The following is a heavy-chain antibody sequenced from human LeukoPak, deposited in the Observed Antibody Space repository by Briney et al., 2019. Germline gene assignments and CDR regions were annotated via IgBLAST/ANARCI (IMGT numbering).Heavy chain of an antibody. CDR2: ISPNNGNT. CDR3: ARDRDSSGWHVADY. Sequence: ASVKVSCKPSGYTCRSYDITWVRQAPGQGLEWMGWISPNNGNTNYAQKFQGRVTMTTDTPTSTAYMEMRSLRSDDTAVYYCARDRDSSGWHVADYWGQGTLVTVSS. CDR1: GYTCRSYD. J-gene: IGHJ4*02. D-gene: IGHD6-19*01. V-gene: IGHV1-18*01.